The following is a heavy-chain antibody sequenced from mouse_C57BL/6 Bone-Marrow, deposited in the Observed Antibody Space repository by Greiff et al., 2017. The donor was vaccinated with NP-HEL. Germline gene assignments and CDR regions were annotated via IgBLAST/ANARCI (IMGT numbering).Heavy chain of an antibody. D-gene: IGHD3-2*01. Sequence: EVKLQESGGGLVQPGGSMKLSCAASGFTFSDAWMDWVRQSPEKGLEWVAEIRNKANNHATYYAESVKGRFTISRDDSKSSVYLQMNSLRAEDTGIYYCTLRQPLYYFDYWGQGTTLTVSS. V-gene: IGHV6-6*01. J-gene: IGHJ2*01. CDR2: IRNKANNHAT. CDR3: TLRQPLYYFDY. CDR1: GFTFSDAW.